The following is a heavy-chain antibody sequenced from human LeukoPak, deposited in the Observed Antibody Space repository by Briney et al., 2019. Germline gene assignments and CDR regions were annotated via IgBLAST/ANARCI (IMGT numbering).Heavy chain of an antibody. Sequence: PGGSLRLSCAASGFTFSSYWMSWVRQAPGKGLEWVAVISYDGSNKYYADSVKGRFTISRDNSKNTLYLQMNSLRAEDTAVYYCARDHGGSDFWSGQGIMDYWGQGTLVTVSS. CDR1: GFTFSSYW. V-gene: IGHV3-30*01. CDR2: ISYDGSNK. J-gene: IGHJ4*02. CDR3: ARDHGGSDFWSGQGIMDY. D-gene: IGHD3-3*01.